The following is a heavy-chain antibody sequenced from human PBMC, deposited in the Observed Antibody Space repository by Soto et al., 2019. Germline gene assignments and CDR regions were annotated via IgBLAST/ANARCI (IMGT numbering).Heavy chain of an antibody. CDR1: GYNFTAFW. J-gene: IGHJ6*02. D-gene: IGHD2-15*01. V-gene: IGHV5-10-1*01. CDR2: IDPSDSYT. CDR3: ARRYCSGGSCYPYYYYGMDI. Sequence: GESLKISCKSSGYNFTAFWIHWVRQMPGKGLEWLGKIDPSDSYTNYSPSFEGHVTISTDKSISTAYLQWSSLKASDTAMYYCARRYCSGGSCYPYYYYGMDIWGQGTTVTVSS.